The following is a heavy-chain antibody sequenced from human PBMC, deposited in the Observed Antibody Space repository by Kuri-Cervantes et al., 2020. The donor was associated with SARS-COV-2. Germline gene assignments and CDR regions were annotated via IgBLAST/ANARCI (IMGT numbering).Heavy chain of an antibody. CDR2: MKPNSGNT. CDR1: GYTFNIYV. J-gene: IGHJ4*02. CDR3: ATGRFNWNAGSYYFDY. D-gene: IGHD1-1*01. Sequence: ASVKVSCKASGYTFNIYVINWVRQAPGQGLEWMGWMKPNSGNTNYAQKLQGRVTMTTDTSTSTAYMELSSLRSDDTALYYCATGRFNWNAGSYYFDYWGQGTLVTVSS. V-gene: IGHV1-18*01.